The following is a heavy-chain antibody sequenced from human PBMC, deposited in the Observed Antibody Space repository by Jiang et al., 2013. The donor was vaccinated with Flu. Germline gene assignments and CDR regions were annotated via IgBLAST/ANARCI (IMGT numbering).Heavy chain of an antibody. D-gene: IGHD4/OR15-4a*01. J-gene: IGHJ4*02. CDR3: ARRPFXGANCHLYFDS. V-gene: IGHV1-46*01. CDR1: GYTFTNFF. Sequence: GAEVKKPGASVRVSCKASGYTFTNFFIYWVRQAPGQGLEWMGMINPNGTYTNYAREFQGRVIMTSDTSTNTVYMEVNRPTPEDTAVFYCARRPFXGANCHLYFDSWGQGTLV. CDR2: INPNGTYT.